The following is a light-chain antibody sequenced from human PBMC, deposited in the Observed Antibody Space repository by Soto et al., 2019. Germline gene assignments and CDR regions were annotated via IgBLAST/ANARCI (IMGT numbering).Light chain of an antibody. Sequence: EIVLTQSPGTLSLSPGERATLSCRASQSVGSSYLAWYQQKPGQAPRLLIYGASSRATGIPDKFSGSGSGTDFTLTISRLEPEDFAVSYCQQYGSSPPYTFGQGTQLEIK. CDR2: GAS. V-gene: IGKV3-20*01. CDR3: QQYGSSPPYT. J-gene: IGKJ2*01. CDR1: QSVGSSY.